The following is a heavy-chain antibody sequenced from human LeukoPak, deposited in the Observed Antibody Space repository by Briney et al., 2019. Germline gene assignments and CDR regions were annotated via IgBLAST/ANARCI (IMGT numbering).Heavy chain of an antibody. J-gene: IGHJ2*01. CDR3: AREGWGSPYWYFDL. Sequence: PGGSLRLSCAASGFTFDNYGMSWVRQAPGKGLEWVSGINWNGGSTGYADSVKGRFTISRDNAKNSLYLQMNSLRAEDTAVYYCAREGWGSPYWYFDLWGRGTLVTVSS. CDR1: GFTFDNYG. D-gene: IGHD3-16*01. CDR2: INWNGGST. V-gene: IGHV3-20*04.